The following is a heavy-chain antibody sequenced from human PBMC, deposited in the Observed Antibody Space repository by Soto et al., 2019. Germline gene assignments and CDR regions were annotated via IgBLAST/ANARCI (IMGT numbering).Heavy chain of an antibody. V-gene: IGHV2-5*02. CDR3: AHRVLRTVFGLVTTTAIYFDF. Sequence: QITLNESGPTQVKPRQTLTLTCSFSGFSLTTSGVGVGWIRQSPGKAPVWLALIYWDDDKRYSPSLKSRLTITKDTSKNQVVLTMADLDPADTATYYCAHRVLRTVFGLVTTTAIYFDFWGQGNPVAVSS. CDR2: IYWDDDK. D-gene: IGHD3-3*01. J-gene: IGHJ4*02. CDR1: GFSLTTSGVG.